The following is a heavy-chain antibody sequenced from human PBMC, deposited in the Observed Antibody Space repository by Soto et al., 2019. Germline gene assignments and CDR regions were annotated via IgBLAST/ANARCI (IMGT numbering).Heavy chain of an antibody. Sequence: PSETLSLTCTVSGGSISSGDYYWSWIRQPPGKGLEWIGYIYYSGSTYYNPSLKSRVTISVDTSKNQFSLKLSSVTAADTAVYYCARAIWSGYYTVWFDPWGQVTLVTVS. CDR2: IYYSGST. CDR3: ARAIWSGYYTVWFDP. V-gene: IGHV4-30-4*01. J-gene: IGHJ5*02. D-gene: IGHD3-3*01. CDR1: GGSISSGDYY.